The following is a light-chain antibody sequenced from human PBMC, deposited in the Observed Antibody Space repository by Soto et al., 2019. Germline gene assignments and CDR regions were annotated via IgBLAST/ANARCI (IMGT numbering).Light chain of an antibody. Sequence: EIVLTQSPVTLSLSPGERATLSCRASQSINNDLAWYQQKPGQPPRLLIYDPSNRATAIPVRFSGSGSGTDFTLTISSLELEDYAVYYCQYRGIWTPGATFGGGTKVEIK. J-gene: IGKJ4*01. CDR3: QYRGIWTPGAT. V-gene: IGKV3-11*01. CDR2: DPS. CDR1: QSINND.